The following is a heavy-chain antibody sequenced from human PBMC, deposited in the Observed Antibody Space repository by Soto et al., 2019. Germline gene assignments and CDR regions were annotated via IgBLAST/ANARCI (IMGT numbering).Heavy chain of an antibody. Sequence: EVQLVESGGGLVQPGGSLKLSCAASGFTFSGSAMHWVRQASGKGLEWVGRIRSKANSYATAYAASVKGRFIISRDDSKNTAYLQMNSLKTEDTAVYYCTRHGSGSYYYYYGMDVWGQGTTVTVSS. CDR1: GFTFSGSA. J-gene: IGHJ6*02. V-gene: IGHV3-73*02. D-gene: IGHD1-26*01. CDR2: IRSKANSYAT. CDR3: TRHGSGSYYYYYGMDV.